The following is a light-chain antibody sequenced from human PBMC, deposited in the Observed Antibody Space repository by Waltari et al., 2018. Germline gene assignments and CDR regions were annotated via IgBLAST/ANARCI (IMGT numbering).Light chain of an antibody. J-gene: IGLJ3*02. CDR3: CSYVDRPRV. V-gene: IGLV2-11*01. Sequence: QSALTQPRSVSGPPGQSVTIPCTGTSRDVGDYNSFSWYQQHPGKAPKLIIYDVSKRPSGVPDRFSGSKSGNTASLTISGLQPEDESDYYCCSYVDRPRVFGGGTKLTVL. CDR2: DVS. CDR1: SRDVGDYNS.